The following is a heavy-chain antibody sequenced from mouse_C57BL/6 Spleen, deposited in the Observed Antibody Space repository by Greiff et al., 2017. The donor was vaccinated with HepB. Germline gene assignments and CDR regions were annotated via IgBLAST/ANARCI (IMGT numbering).Heavy chain of an antibody. CDR3: TTSGTVVARNFDY. V-gene: IGHV14-4*01. Sequence: VQQQQSGAELVRPGASVTLSCTASGFNIKDDYMHWVKQRPEQGLEWIGWIDPENGDTEYASKFQGKATITADTSSNTAYLQLSSLTSEDTAVYYCTTSGTVVARNFDYWGQGTTLTVSS. CDR1: GFNIKDDY. CDR2: IDPENGDT. D-gene: IGHD1-1*01. J-gene: IGHJ2*01.